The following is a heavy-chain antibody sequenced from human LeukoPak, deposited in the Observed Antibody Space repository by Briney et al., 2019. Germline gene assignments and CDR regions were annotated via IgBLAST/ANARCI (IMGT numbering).Heavy chain of an antibody. CDR1: GFTFDDYA. Sequence: GRSLRLSCAASGFTFDDYAMPWVRHAPGKGLEWVSGISWNSGSIGYADSVKGRFTISRDNAKNSLYLQMNSLRAEDTALYYCAKGVRTYYYYYGMDVWGQGTTVTVSS. J-gene: IGHJ6*02. CDR3: AKGVRTYYYYYGMDV. V-gene: IGHV3-9*01. CDR2: ISWNSGSI. D-gene: IGHD2-8*01.